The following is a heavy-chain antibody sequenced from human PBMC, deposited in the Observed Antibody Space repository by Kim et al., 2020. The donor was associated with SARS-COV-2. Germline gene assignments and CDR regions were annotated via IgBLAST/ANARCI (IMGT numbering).Heavy chain of an antibody. J-gene: IGHJ4*02. D-gene: IGHD2-2*01. V-gene: IGHV3-21*01. CDR3: ASLGYCSSTSCHD. Sequence: YAAAVRGRFTISRDNAKNSLYLQMNGLRAEDTAVYYCASLGYCSSTSCHDWGQGTLVTVSS.